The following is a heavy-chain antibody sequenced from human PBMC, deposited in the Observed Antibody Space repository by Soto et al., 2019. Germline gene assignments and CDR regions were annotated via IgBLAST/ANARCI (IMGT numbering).Heavy chain of an antibody. J-gene: IGHJ5*02. Sequence: PGGSLRLSCAASGFTFSSYDMHWVRQATGKGLQWVSGIGTAGDTYYPGSVKGRFTISRENAKNSLYLQMNSLRAEDTAVYYCARGRSSGGYYDFWSGYFQGPLNWFDPWGQGTLVTVSS. CDR2: IGTAGDT. V-gene: IGHV3-13*01. D-gene: IGHD3-3*01. CDR1: GFTFSSYD. CDR3: ARGRSSGGYYDFWSGYFQGPLNWFDP.